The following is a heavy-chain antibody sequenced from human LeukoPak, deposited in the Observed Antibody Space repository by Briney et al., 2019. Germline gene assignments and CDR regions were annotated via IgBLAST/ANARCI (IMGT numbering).Heavy chain of an antibody. J-gene: IGHJ4*02. D-gene: IGHD2-21*02. V-gene: IGHV4-38-2*02. CDR1: GYSISSGNY. CDR3: AKGYCRGNCCYDDRGAFDY. Sequence: PSETLSLTCSVSGYSISSGNYWGWIRLPTGKGLQWIGSIYHSGSTYYNPSLKSRVNISVDTSKNQFSLKLSSVTAADTAVYYCAKGYCRGNCCYDDRGAFDYWGQGTLVTVSS. CDR2: IYHSGST.